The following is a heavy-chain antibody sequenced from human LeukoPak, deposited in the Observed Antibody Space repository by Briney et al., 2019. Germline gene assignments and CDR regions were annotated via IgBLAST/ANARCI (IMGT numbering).Heavy chain of an antibody. CDR1: GGSSSGYN. CDR2: INKSGST. CDR3: ARGSRNYYGSGSYYKPHRLYGMDV. V-gene: IGHV4-34*01. Sequence: SETLSLTCAVYGGSSSGYNWSWIRRPQGKGRKGMGEINKSGSTTTNPSLKRRVTISVDTSKNQFSLKLSSVTAADTAVYYCARGSRNYYGSGSYYKPHRLYGMDVWGQGTTVTVSS. D-gene: IGHD3-10*01. J-gene: IGHJ6*02.